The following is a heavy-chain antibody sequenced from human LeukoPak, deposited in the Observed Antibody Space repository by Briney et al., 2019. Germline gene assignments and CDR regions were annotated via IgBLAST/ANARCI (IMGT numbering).Heavy chain of an antibody. CDR2: ISSSSSYI. J-gene: IGHJ4*02. D-gene: IGHD4-11*01. CDR3: ARGSRDDYSNPPFDH. V-gene: IGHV3-21*01. CDR1: GFTFSSYW. Sequence: GGSLRLSCAASGFTFSSYWMSWVRQAPGKGLEWVSSISSSSSYIYYADSVKGRFTISRDNAKNSLYLQMNSLRAEDTAVYYCARGSRDDYSNPPFDHWGQGTLVTVSS.